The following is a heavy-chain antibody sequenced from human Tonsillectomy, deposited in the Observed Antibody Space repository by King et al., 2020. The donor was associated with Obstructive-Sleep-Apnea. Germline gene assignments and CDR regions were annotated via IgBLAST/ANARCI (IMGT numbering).Heavy chain of an antibody. J-gene: IGHJ4*02. CDR2: IRYDGSSK. D-gene: IGHD2-2*01. CDR1: GFSLSTYG. CDR3: AKDWNAYGSSTSGQTAPFDY. V-gene: IGHV3-30*02. Sequence: QLVQSGGGVVQPGRSLRLSCAASGFSLSTYGMAWVRQAPGKGLEWVAFIRYDGSSKYYADSVKGRFTISRDNSKNTLYLQMNSLRAEDTAVYYCAKDWNAYGSSTSGQTAPFDYWGQGTLVTVSS.